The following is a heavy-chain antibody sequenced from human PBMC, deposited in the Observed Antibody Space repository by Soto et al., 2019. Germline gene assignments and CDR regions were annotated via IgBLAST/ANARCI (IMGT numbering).Heavy chain of an antibody. CDR2: IWHDGGNK. V-gene: IGHV3-33*01. D-gene: IGHD3-16*01. J-gene: IGHJ4*02. CDR3: ARDGDVNTGFGKDY. CDR1: GFTFSSYG. Sequence: GGSLRLSCAASGFTFSSYGMHWVRQAPGKGLEWVAFIWHDGGNKFYAESVKGRFTISRDNSKNTLYLQMASLSAEDTAMYYCARDGDVNTGFGKDYWGQGTLVTVSS.